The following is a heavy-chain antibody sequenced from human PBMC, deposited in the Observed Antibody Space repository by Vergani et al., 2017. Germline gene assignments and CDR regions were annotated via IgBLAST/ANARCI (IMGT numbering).Heavy chain of an antibody. CDR2: INPSGGST. CDR1: GYTFTSYY. J-gene: IGHJ4*02. CDR3: ARVGITMIVVAPLDY. Sequence: VQLVQSGAEVKKPGASVKVSCKASGYTFTSYYMHWVRQAPGQGLEWMGIINPSGGSTSYAQKFQGRVTMTRDTSTSTVYMELSSLRSEDTAVYYCARVGITMIVVAPLDYWGQGTLVTVSS. D-gene: IGHD3-22*01. V-gene: IGHV1-46*03.